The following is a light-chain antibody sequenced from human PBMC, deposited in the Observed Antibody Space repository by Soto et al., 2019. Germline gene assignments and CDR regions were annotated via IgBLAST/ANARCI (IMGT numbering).Light chain of an antibody. Sequence: DGQMTQSPSTLSASVGGRVTSTCRASQTISSWLAWYQQKPGKAPKLLIYKASTLNSGVPSRFSGSGSGTEFTLTISSLQPDDFANYYCQHYNSYSDAFGQGT. CDR3: QHYNSYSDA. CDR2: KAS. J-gene: IGKJ5*01. CDR1: QTISSW. V-gene: IGKV1-5*03.